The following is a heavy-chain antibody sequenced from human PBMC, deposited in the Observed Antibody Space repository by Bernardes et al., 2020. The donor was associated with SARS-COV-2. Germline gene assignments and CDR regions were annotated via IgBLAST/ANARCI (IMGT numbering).Heavy chain of an antibody. J-gene: IGHJ4*02. CDR2: MNPNSGNT. Sequence: ASVKVSCKASGYTFTTHDINWVQQATGQGLEWMGWMNPNSGNTGCAQKFQGKVTMTSNNSISTAYMELSSLESEDTAVYYCARASKYDFWTNYYSLDYWGQGTLVTVSS. V-gene: IGHV1-8*01. CDR3: ARASKYDFWTNYYSLDY. D-gene: IGHD3-3*01. CDR1: GYTFTTHD.